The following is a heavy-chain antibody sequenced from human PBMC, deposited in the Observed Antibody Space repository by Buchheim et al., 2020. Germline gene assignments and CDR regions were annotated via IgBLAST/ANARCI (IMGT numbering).Heavy chain of an antibody. V-gene: IGHV3-23*01. Sequence: EVQLLESGGGLVQPGGSLRLSCAASGFTFSTYAMNWVRQAPGKGLEWVSTISGGSGRTYYADSVKGRFTISRANSKNTLYLQMMSLRAEDTAVYYCAKDQYATRPSVFDIWGQGT. J-gene: IGHJ3*02. CDR2: ISGGSGRT. CDR3: AKDQYATRPSVFDI. D-gene: IGHD6-6*01. CDR1: GFTFSTYA.